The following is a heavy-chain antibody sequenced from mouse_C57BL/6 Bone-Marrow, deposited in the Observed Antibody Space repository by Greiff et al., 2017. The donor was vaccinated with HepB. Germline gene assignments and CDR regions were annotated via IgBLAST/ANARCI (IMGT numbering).Heavy chain of an antibody. V-gene: IGHV1-7*01. CDR1: GYTFTSYW. CDR3: ASPGSSYYFDY. J-gene: IGHJ2*01. CDR2: INPSSGYT. D-gene: IGHD1-1*01. Sequence: QVQLKQSGAELAKPGASVKLSCKASGYTFTSYWMHWVKQRPGQGLEWIGYINPSSGYTKYNQKFKDKATLTADKSSSTAYMQLSSLTYEDSAVYHCASPGSSYYFDYWGQGTTLTVSS.